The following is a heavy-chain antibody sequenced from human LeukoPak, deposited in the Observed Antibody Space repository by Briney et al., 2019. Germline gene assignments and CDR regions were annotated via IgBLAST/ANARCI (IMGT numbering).Heavy chain of an antibody. CDR3: AREMNYGDYFDY. V-gene: IGHV3-33*01. CDR1: GFTLSTYV. Sequence: PGRSLRLSCAASGFTLSTYVMHWVRQAPGKGLEWVAVIWYDGSKKDYADPVKGRFTISRDNSKNTLYLQMNSLRAEDTAVYYCAREMNYGDYFDYWGQGTLVTVSS. J-gene: IGHJ4*02. CDR2: IWYDGSKK. D-gene: IGHD4-17*01.